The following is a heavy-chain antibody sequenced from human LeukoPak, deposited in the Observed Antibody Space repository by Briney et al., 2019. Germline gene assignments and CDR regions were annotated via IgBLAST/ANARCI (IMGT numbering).Heavy chain of an antibody. Sequence: ASVKVSCKASGGTFSSYTIGWVRQAPGQGLEWMGRIIPILGIANYAQKFQGRVTITADKSTSTAYMELSSLRSEDTAVYYCARVGCSSTSCYTEWFDPWGQGTLVTVSS. CDR3: ARVGCSSTSCYTEWFDP. CDR2: IIPILGIA. D-gene: IGHD2-2*02. CDR1: GGTFSSYT. J-gene: IGHJ5*02. V-gene: IGHV1-69*02.